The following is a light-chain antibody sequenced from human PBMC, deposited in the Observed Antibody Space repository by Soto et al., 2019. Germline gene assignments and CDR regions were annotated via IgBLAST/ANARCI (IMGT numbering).Light chain of an antibody. J-gene: IGKJ1*01. CDR1: QSISSW. V-gene: IGKV1-5*03. CDR2: KAS. Sequence: DIQMTQSPSTLSASVGARVTITCRASQSISSWLAWYQQKPGKAPKLLIYKASNLESGVPSRFSGSGSGTEFTLTISSLQPDDFAIYYCQQYDTYTTFGQGTKVEIK. CDR3: QQYDTYTT.